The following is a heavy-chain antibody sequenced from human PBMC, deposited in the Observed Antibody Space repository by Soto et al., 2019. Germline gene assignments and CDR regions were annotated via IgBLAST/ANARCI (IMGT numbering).Heavy chain of an antibody. V-gene: IGHV3-21*01. CDR2: ISSSSSYI. CDR1: GFTFSYYS. CDR3: AREKRGAFDI. Sequence: EVQLVESGGGLVKPGGSLRLSCAASGFTFSYYSMNWVRQAPGKGLEWVSSISSSSSYIYYVDSVKGRFTISRDNAKNSLYLQMNSLRAEDTAVYYYAREKRGAFDIWGQGTMVTVSS. D-gene: IGHD3-16*01. J-gene: IGHJ3*02.